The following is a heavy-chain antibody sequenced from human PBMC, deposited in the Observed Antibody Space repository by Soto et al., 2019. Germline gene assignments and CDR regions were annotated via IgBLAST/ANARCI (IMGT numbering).Heavy chain of an antibody. Sequence: SETLSLTCTVSGGSLSSYYWTWIRQSPGKGLEWIGYVYFSGNTNYNPSLKSRVTISIDTSKSQFSLRLASVTAADTAFYYCGSVRPSGYVLSWGQGTLVTVSS. V-gene: IGHV4-59*01. CDR1: GGSLSSYY. CDR2: VYFSGNT. D-gene: IGHD6-25*01. CDR3: GSVRPSGYVLS. J-gene: IGHJ5*02.